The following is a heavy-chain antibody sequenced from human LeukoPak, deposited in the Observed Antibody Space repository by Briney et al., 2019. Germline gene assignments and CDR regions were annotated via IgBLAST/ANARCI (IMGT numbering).Heavy chain of an antibody. D-gene: IGHD2-2*01. Sequence: PGGSLRLSCAASGFTFSSYWMLWVRQAPGKGLEWVAIIWYDGYNKYYADSVRGRFTISRDNSKNTVDVQMNNMRAEDTAVYYCARDGDQAEFYFDYWGQGTLVTVSS. CDR1: GFTFSSYW. V-gene: IGHV3-33*08. CDR3: ARDGDQAEFYFDY. CDR2: IWYDGYNK. J-gene: IGHJ4*02.